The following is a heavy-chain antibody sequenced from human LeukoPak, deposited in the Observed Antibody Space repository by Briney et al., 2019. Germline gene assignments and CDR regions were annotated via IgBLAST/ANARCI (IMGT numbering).Heavy chain of an antibody. V-gene: IGHV5-51*01. Sequence: GESLKISCKGSGYSFASYWIAWVRQMPGKGLEWRVIIYPGDSDTRYSPSFQGQVTISADKSLSTAYLQWSSLKASDTAMYYCTRRMVSTEELDYWGQGTLVTVSS. D-gene: IGHD5/OR15-5a*01. CDR3: TRRMVSTEELDY. J-gene: IGHJ4*02. CDR1: GYSFASYW. CDR2: IYPGDSDT.